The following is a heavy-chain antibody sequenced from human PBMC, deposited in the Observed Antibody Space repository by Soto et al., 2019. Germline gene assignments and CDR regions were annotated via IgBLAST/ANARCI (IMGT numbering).Heavy chain of an antibody. CDR3: ARIRALYSGWYFDY. CDR1: GFSLSTSGMR. V-gene: IGHV2-70*04. J-gene: IGHJ4*02. Sequence: GSGPTLVNPTQTLTLTCTFSGFSLSTSGMRVSWIRQPPGKALEWHARIDWDDDQFYSTSLKTRLTISKDTSKNQVVLTMTNMDPVDTATYHCARIRALYSGWYFDYWGQGTLVTVSS. CDR2: IDWDDDQ. D-gene: IGHD6-19*01.